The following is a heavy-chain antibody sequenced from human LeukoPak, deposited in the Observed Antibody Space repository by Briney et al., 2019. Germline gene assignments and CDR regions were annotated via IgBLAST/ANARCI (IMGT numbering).Heavy chain of an antibody. CDR1: GGSISSSSYY. D-gene: IGHD6-13*01. CDR3: ARNGAYFIAAAGGWFDP. CDR2: IYYSGST. V-gene: IGHV4-39*07. J-gene: IGHJ5*02. Sequence: SETLSLTCTVSGGSISSSSYYWGWIRQPPGKGLEWIGSIYYSGSTYYNPSLKSRVTISVDTSKNRFSLKLSSVTAADTAVYYCARNGAYFIAAAGGWFDPWGQGTLVTVSS.